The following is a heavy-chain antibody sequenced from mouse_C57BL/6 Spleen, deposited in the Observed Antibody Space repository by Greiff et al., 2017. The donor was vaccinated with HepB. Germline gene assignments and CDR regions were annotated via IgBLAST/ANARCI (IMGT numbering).Heavy chain of an antibody. CDR3: TREGVLLRFAY. D-gene: IGHD1-1*01. V-gene: IGHV1-15*01. CDR2: IDPETGGT. Sequence: VKLQESGAELVRPGASVTLSCKASGYTFTDYEMHWVKQTPVHGLEWIGAIDPETGGTAYNQKFKGKAILTADKSSSTAYMELRSLTSEDSAVYYCTREGVLLRFAYWGQGTLVTVSA. J-gene: IGHJ3*01. CDR1: GYTFTDYE.